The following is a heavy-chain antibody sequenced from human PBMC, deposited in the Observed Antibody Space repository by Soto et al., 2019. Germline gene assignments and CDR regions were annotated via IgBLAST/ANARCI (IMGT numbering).Heavy chain of an antibody. J-gene: IGHJ6*02. V-gene: IGHV6-1*01. Sequence: KSSETLSLTCAISGDSVSSNSATWNWIRQSPSRGLEWLGRTYYRSKWYNDYAVSVRSRITISPDTSKNQFSLQLNSVTPEDAAVYYCARAHRGAKYGLDVWGQGTTVTVSS. CDR2: TYYRSKWYN. CDR1: GDSVSSNSAT. D-gene: IGHD1-26*01. CDR3: ARAHRGAKYGLDV.